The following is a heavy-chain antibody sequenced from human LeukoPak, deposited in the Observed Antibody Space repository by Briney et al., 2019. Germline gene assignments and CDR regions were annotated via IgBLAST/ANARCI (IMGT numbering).Heavy chain of an antibody. J-gene: IGHJ4*02. D-gene: IGHD6-13*01. V-gene: IGHV1-2*02. CDR2: INPNSGGT. CDR1: GYTFTGYY. Sequence: ASVTVSCKASGYTFTGYYMHWVRQAPGQGLEWMGWINPNSGGTNYAQKFQGRVTMTRDTSISTAYMELSRLRSDDTAVYYCARESPPAAGTVVFDYWGQGTLVTVSS. CDR3: ARESPPAAGTVVFDY.